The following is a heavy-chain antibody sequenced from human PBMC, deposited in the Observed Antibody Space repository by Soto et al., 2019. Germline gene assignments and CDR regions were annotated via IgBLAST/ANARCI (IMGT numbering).Heavy chain of an antibody. CDR3: GRANVGEVPVGRSYYSGMGV. CDR2: IYYDGTT. J-gene: IGHJ6*01. D-gene: IGHD3-10*02. CDR1: GGSVSSNSHY. Sequence: PSETLSLTCTVSGGSVSSNSHYWTWIRQPPGKGLEWIAYIYYDGTTSYNPSLASRVTISIDASKSQVSLRLRSVTAADTAVDYCGRANVGEVPVGRSYYSGMGVWGQETRVTVSS. V-gene: IGHV4-61*01.